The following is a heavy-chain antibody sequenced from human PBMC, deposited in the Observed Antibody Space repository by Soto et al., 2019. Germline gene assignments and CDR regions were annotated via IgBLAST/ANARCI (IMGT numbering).Heavy chain of an antibody. CDR1: GFTFSSYG. CDR2: IWYDGSNK. J-gene: IGHJ4*02. V-gene: IGHV3-33*01. CDR3: ARDRGYSSALDY. D-gene: IGHD5-18*01. Sequence: QVQLVEAGGGVVQPGRALRLSCAASGFTFSSYGMHWVRQAPGKGLEWVAVIWYDGSNKYYADSVKGRFTISRDNSKNTLYLQMNSLRAEDTAVYYFARDRGYSSALDYWGQGTVVTVSS.